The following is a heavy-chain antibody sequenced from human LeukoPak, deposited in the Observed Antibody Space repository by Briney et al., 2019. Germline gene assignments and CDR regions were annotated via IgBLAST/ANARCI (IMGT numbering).Heavy chain of an antibody. V-gene: IGHV1-2*02. CDR3: ARDSGYGDYVSYYYYYMDV. CDR1: GYTFTGYY. J-gene: IGHJ6*03. D-gene: IGHD4-17*01. Sequence: ASVKVSCEASGYTFTGYYMHWVRQAPGQGLEWMGWINPNSGGTNYAQKFQGRVTMTRDTSISTAYMELSRLRSDDTAVYYCARDSGYGDYVSYYYYYMDVWGKGTTVTVSS. CDR2: INPNSGGT.